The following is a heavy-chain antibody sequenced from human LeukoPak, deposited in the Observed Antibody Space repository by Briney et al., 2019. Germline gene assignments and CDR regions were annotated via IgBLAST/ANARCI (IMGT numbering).Heavy chain of an antibody. CDR1: GGSISRSSYK. D-gene: IGHD3-22*01. CDR3: WNYYDHYTFDI. Sequence: SETLSLTCTVSGGSISRSSYKWAWIRQPPGKGLEWIGSIYYSGSTYYNPSLKSRVTISVDTPKNQFSLKLSSVTAADTALYYCWNYYDHYTFDIWGQGTMVTVSS. J-gene: IGHJ3*02. V-gene: IGHV4-39*01. CDR2: IYYSGST.